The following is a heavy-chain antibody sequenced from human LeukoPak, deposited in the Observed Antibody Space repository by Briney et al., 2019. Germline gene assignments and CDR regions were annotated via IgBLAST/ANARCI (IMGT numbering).Heavy chain of an antibody. D-gene: IGHD3-10*01. V-gene: IGHV1-69*13. CDR1: GYTFTGYY. J-gene: IGHJ5*02. Sequence: GASVKVSCKASGYTFTGYYMHWVRQAPGQGLEWMGGIIPIFGTANYAQKFQGRVTITADGSTSTAYMELSSLRSEDTAVYYCARESGGSWFDPWGQGTLVTVSS. CDR2: IIPIFGTA. CDR3: ARESGGSWFDP.